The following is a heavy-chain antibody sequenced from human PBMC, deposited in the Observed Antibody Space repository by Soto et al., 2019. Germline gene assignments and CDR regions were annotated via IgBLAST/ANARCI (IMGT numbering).Heavy chain of an antibody. V-gene: IGHV1-69*13. CDR1: GGTFSSYA. CDR3: ASYSSGWYTDWFDP. Sequence: SVKVSCKASGGTFSSYAISWVRQAPGQGLEWMGGIIPIFGTANYAQKFQGRVTITADESTSTAYMELSSLRSEDTAVYYCASYSSGWYTDWFDPWGQGTLVTVSS. J-gene: IGHJ5*02. CDR2: IIPIFGTA. D-gene: IGHD6-19*01.